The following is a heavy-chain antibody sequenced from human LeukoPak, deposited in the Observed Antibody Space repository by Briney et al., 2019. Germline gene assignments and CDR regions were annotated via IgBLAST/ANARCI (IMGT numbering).Heavy chain of an antibody. CDR1: GFTFSSYS. Sequence: GSLRLSCAASGFTFSSYSMNWVRQAPGKGLEWVSSISSSSSYIYYADSVKGRFTISRDNSKNTLYLQMNSLRAEDTAVYYCARGEYYYDSSKWADIWGQGTMVTVSS. D-gene: IGHD3-22*01. CDR3: ARGEYYYDSSKWADI. CDR2: ISSSSSYI. V-gene: IGHV3-21*01. J-gene: IGHJ3*02.